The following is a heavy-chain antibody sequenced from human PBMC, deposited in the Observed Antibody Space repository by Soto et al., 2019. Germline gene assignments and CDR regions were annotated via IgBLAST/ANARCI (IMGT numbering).Heavy chain of an antibody. V-gene: IGHV6-1*01. D-gene: IGHD2-8*01. CDR1: GDSVSSNTVA. J-gene: IGHJ5*01. CDR3: ARLIGNSWLDS. CDR2: TYYRSKWYT. Sequence: SQTLSLTCAISGDSVSSNTVAWNWIRQSPSRGLEWLGRTYYRSKWYTDYAVSVKGRITITPDTSNNQLSLQLNSVTPDDTAVYYCARLIGNSWLDSWGQGTLVTVSS.